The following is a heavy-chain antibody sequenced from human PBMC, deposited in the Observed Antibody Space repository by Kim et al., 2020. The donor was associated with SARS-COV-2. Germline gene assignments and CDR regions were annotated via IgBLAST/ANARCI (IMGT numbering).Heavy chain of an antibody. Sequence: IDYADSVKGRFTNYRDNAKNALYLQMNSLRAEDTGVYYCARKRELLPFDSGGQGTMVTVSS. D-gene: IGHD1-26*01. V-gene: IGHV3-21*01. CDR3: ARKRELLPFDS. CDR2: I. J-gene: IGHJ3*02.